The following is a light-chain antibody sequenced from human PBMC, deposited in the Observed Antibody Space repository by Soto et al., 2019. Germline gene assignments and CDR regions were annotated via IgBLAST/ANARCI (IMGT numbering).Light chain of an antibody. J-gene: IGKJ1*01. V-gene: IGKV3-20*01. Sequence: EIVLTQSPGTLSLSPGERATLSCRASQSVSSSYLAWYQQKPGQAPRLLIYDASSRATGLPDRFSGSGSGAEFALTISRLEPEDFAVYYCQQYGSSPRTFGQGTTVEIK. CDR2: DAS. CDR3: QQYGSSPRT. CDR1: QSVSSSY.